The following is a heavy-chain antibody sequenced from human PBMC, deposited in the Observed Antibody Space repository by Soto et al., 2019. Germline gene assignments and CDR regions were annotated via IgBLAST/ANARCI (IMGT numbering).Heavy chain of an antibody. J-gene: IGHJ4*02. Sequence: QVQLVESGGGVVQPGRSLRLSCAASGFTVSSYGMHWVRQAPGKGLEWVAVIWYDGSNKYYADSVKGRFTISRDNSKNTLYLQMNSLRAEDTAVYYCAREAGGSYAPFNWGQGTLVTVSS. V-gene: IGHV3-33*01. CDR2: IWYDGSNK. CDR3: AREAGGSYAPFN. CDR1: GFTVSSYG. D-gene: IGHD2-15*01.